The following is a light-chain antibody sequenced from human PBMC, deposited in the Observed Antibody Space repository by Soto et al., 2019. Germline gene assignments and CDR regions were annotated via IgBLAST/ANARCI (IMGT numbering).Light chain of an antibody. V-gene: IGKV3-15*01. CDR3: QQYNNWPHT. CDR2: GVS. J-gene: IGKJ2*01. CDR1: QSVSSK. Sequence: EIVMTQSPATLSVSPGERATLSCRASQSVSSKLAWFQQKPGQAPSLLTYGVSTRATGVPVRFSGSGSGTEFTLTINSLQSEDFQVYYCQQYNNWPHTFGQGT.